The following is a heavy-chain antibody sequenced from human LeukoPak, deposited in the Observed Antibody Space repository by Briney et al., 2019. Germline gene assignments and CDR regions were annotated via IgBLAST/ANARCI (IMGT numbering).Heavy chain of an antibody. Sequence: GGSLRLSCAASGFTFSSYSMNWVRQAPGKGLEWVSSISSSSSYIYYADSVKGRFTISRDNSKNTLYLQMNSLRAEDMAVYYCAKDEGLDAGIAAADYFDYWGQGTLVTVSS. CDR1: GFTFSSYS. D-gene: IGHD6-13*01. J-gene: IGHJ4*02. CDR2: ISSSSSYI. CDR3: AKDEGLDAGIAAADYFDY. V-gene: IGHV3-21*04.